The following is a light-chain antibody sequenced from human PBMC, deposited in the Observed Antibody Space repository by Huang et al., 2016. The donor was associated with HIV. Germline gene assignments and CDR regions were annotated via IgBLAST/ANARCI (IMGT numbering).Light chain of an antibody. CDR1: QSISSY. Sequence: DIQMTQSPSSLSASVGARVIITCRASQSISSYLNWYQHQPGKAPNLLIYAASSLQSGVPSRFSGSGSGTDFTLTIRSLQPEDFATYYCQQSYSNTFTFGAGTKVDVK. CDR3: QQSYSNTFT. J-gene: IGKJ3*01. CDR2: AAS. V-gene: IGKV1-39*01.